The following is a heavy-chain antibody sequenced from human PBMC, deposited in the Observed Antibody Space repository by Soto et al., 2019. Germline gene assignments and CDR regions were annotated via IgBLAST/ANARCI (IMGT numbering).Heavy chain of an antibody. D-gene: IGHD3-9*01. CDR2: IYYSGST. Sequence: LSETLSLTCTVSGGSISSSSYYWVLIRQPPGKGLEWIGSIYYSGSTYYNPSLKSRVTISVDTSKNQFSLKLSSVTAADTAVYYCARVTYDSYTAYSYYFDYWGQGTLVTVSS. CDR1: GGSISSSSYY. V-gene: IGHV4-39*07. CDR3: ARVTYDSYTAYSYYFDY. J-gene: IGHJ4*01.